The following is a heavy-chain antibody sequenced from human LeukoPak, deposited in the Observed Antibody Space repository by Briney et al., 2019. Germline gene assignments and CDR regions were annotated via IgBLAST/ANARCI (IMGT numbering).Heavy chain of an antibody. CDR1: GFTFSSYW. D-gene: IGHD6-19*01. CDR2: INSDGSST. V-gene: IGHV3-74*01. CDR3: ARVAVAGTNFDY. J-gene: IGHJ4*02. Sequence: GGSLRVSCAASGFTFSSYWMHWVRQAPGKGLVWVSRINSDGSSTSYADSVKGRFTISRDNAKNTLYLQMNSLRAEDTAVYYCARVAVAGTNFDYWGQGTLVTVSS.